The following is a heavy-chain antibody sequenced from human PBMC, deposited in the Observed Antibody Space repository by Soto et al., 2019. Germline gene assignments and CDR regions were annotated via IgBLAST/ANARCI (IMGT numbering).Heavy chain of an antibody. V-gene: IGHV5-51*01. CDR2: IYPGDSDT. J-gene: IGHJ3*02. D-gene: IGHD2-2*01. Sequence: VAALKISCKGPVYSFTSSWFGSVRQMPRKGLEWMGIIYPGDSDTRYSPSFQGQVTISADKSISTAYLQWSSLKASDTAMYYCARHLAPTGYCSSTSCYLDAFDIWGQGTMVTVSS. CDR3: ARHLAPTGYCSSTSCYLDAFDI. CDR1: VYSFTSSW.